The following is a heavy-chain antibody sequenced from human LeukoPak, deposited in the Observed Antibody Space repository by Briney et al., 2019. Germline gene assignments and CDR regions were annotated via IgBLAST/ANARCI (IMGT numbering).Heavy chain of an antibody. Sequence: SVKVSCKASGGTFSSYAISWVRQAPGQGLEWMGGIIPIFGTANYAQKFQGRVTITADESTSTAYMELSSLRSEDTAVYYCARGRYSSSSEPGYYGMDVWGQGTTVTVSS. CDR2: IIPIFGTA. J-gene: IGHJ6*02. V-gene: IGHV1-69*13. CDR3: ARGRYSSSSEPGYYGMDV. D-gene: IGHD6-6*01. CDR1: GGTFSSYA.